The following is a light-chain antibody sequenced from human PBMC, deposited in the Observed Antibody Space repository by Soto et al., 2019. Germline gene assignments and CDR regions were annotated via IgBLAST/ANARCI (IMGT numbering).Light chain of an antibody. J-gene: IGLJ1*01. CDR2: DVS. V-gene: IGLV2-14*03. CDR3: NSYTSSSTFV. CDR1: SSDVGGYNY. Sequence: QSVLTQPASVSGSPGQSITISCAGTSSDVGGYNYVSWYQHHPGKAPKLIIYDVSNRPSGVSNRFSGSKSGNTASLTISGLQAEDEADYYCNSYTSSSTFVFGTGPKVTVL.